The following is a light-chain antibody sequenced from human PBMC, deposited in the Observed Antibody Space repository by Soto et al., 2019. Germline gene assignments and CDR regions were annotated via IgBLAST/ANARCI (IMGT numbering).Light chain of an antibody. J-gene: IGLJ2*01. CDR3: QVWDRTTDFVV. V-gene: IGLV3-21*02. CDR1: KIGTKS. Sequence: SYELTQPPSVSVAPGQTARFTCGGDKIGTKSVHWHQQRPGQAPVLVVYDDNDLPSGIPERFSGSKSGNTVTLTISRVEAGDEADYYCQVWDRTTDFVVFGGGTKVTVL. CDR2: DDN.